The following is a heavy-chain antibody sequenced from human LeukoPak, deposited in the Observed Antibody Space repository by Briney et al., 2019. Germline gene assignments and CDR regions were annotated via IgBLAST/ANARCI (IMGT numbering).Heavy chain of an antibody. Sequence: GASVKVSCKASGYTFTNYGISWVRQAPGQRLEWMGWINAGNGNTKYSQKFQGRVTITRDTSASTAYMELSSLRSEDTAVYYCARDWGELPAAHWGQGTLVTVSS. D-gene: IGHD2-15*01. CDR2: INAGNGNT. J-gene: IGHJ4*02. V-gene: IGHV1-3*01. CDR1: GYTFTNYG. CDR3: ARDWGELPAAH.